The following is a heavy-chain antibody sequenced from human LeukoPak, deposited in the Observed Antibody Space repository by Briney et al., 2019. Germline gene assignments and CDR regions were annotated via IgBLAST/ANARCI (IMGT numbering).Heavy chain of an antibody. CDR1: GFSFSSYW. CDR3: ARGNWGSSWSRWFDP. CDR2: IGTAGDR. Sequence: PGGSLRLSCAASGFSFSSYWMHWVRQGTGKGPEWVSSIGTAGDRYYADSVKGRFTISRENAKDSLYLQMNSLRAGDTAVYFCARGNWGSSWSRWFDPWGQGTLVTVSS. J-gene: IGHJ5*02. V-gene: IGHV3-13*01. D-gene: IGHD6-13*01.